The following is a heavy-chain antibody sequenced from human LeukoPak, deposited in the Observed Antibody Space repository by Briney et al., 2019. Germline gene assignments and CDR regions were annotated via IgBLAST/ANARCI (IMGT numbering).Heavy chain of an antibody. CDR1: GGSFSGYY. CDR3: AGLVGRYSSGLYYYYLDY. CDR2: INHSGST. Sequence: SETLSLTCAVYGGSFSGYYWSWIRQPPGKGLEWMGEINHSGSTNYNPSLKSRVTISVDTSKNQFFLNLSSVTAADTAVYYCAGLVGRYSSGLYYYYLDYWGQGTLVTVSS. J-gene: IGHJ4*02. D-gene: IGHD3-22*01. V-gene: IGHV4-34*01.